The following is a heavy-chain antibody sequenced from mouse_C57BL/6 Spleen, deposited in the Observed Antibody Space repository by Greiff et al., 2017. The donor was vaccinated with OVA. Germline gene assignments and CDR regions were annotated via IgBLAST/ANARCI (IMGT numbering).Heavy chain of an antibody. D-gene: IGHD1-1*01. V-gene: IGHV3-1*01. CDR2: ISYSGST. Sequence: EVQLVESGPGMVKPSQSLSLTCTVTGYSITSGYDWHWIRHFPGNKLEWMGYISYSGSTNYNPSLKSRISITHDTSKNHFFLKLNSVTTEDTATYYCARQDYYGGGGYFDVWGTGTTVTVSS. CDR3: ARQDYYGGGGYFDV. CDR1: GYSITSGYD. J-gene: IGHJ1*03.